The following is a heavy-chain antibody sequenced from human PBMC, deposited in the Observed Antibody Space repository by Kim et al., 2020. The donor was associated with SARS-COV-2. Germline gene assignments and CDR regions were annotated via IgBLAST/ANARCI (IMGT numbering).Heavy chain of an antibody. J-gene: IGHJ4*01. CDR2: INHSGST. Sequence: SETLSLTCAVYGGSFSGYYWSWIRQPPGKGLEWIGEINHSGSTNYNPSLKSRVTISVDTSKNQFSLKLSSVTAADTAVYYCARGSSGSGSYYTRPLDYW. CDR3: ARGSSGSGSYYTRPLDY. V-gene: IGHV4-34*01. D-gene: IGHD3-10*01. CDR1: GGSFSGYY.